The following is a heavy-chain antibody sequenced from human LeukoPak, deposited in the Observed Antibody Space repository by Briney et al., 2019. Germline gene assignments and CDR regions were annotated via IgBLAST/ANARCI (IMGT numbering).Heavy chain of an antibody. J-gene: IGHJ4*02. CDR3: ARGRFGRLWFPYYFDY. CDR1: GGSISSYY. Sequence: SETLSLTCTVSGGSISSYYWSWIRQPPGKGLEWIGYIYYSGSTNYNPSLKSRVTISVDTSKNQFSLKLSSVTAADTAVYYCARGRFGRLWFPYYFDYWGQGTLVTVSS. CDR2: IYYSGST. D-gene: IGHD3-10*01. V-gene: IGHV4-59*12.